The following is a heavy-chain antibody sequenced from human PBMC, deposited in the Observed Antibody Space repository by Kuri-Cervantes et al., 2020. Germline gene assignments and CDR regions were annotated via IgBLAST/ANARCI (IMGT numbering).Heavy chain of an antibody. J-gene: IGHJ4*02. CDR3: ARDSSLDSRGLNFFDN. D-gene: IGHD4-11*01. CDR1: GFTFSSYA. CDR2: ISGSGGST. V-gene: IGHV3-23*01. Sequence: GGSLRLSCAAPGFTFSSYAMSWVRQAPGKGLEWVSAISGSGGSTYYADSVKGRFTISRDNAKNSLFLQMNSLRDEDTAFYYCARDSSLDSRGLNFFDNWGQGTLVTVSS.